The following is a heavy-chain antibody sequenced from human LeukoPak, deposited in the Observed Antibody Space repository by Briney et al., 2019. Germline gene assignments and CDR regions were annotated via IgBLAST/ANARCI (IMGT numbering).Heavy chain of an antibody. CDR3: AKDSVWGSYRPTQIDY. CDR2: IRYDGSNK. CDR1: GFTFSSYG. J-gene: IGHJ4*02. V-gene: IGHV3-30*02. D-gene: IGHD3-16*02. Sequence: HPGGSLRLSCAASGFTFSSYGMHWVRQAPGKGLEWVAFIRYDGSNKYYADSVKGRFTISRDNSKNTLYLQMNSLRAEDTAVYYCAKDSVWGSYRPTQIDYWGQGTLVTVSS.